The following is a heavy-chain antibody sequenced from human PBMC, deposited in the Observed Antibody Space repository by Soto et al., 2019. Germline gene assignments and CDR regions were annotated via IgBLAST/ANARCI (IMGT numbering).Heavy chain of an antibody. D-gene: IGHD2-2*01. V-gene: IGHV1-8*01. Sequence: QVQVVQSGAEVKMPGASVRVSCKTSGYTFSDYDMTWVRQATGPGLEWMGWMNPEVYSAGYAQKSQSRVTMTGDTSVSTAYMDLGSLKYEDTAVYFCARFARHQRPTIDFWGQGTMVTVSS. CDR2: MNPEVYSA. CDR3: ARFARHQRPTIDF. J-gene: IGHJ4*02. CDR1: GYTFSDYD.